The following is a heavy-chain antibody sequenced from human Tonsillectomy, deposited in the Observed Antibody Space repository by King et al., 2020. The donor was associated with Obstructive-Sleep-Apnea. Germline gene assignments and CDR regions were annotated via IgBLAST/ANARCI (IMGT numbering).Heavy chain of an antibody. D-gene: IGHD2-15*01. CDR3: ARDGEDWSGGSCFSFDP. J-gene: IGHJ5*02. CDR2: IIPILGIA. CDR1: AGTFSSYA. Sequence: VQLVQSGAEVKKPGSSVKVSCKASAGTFSSYAISWVRQAPGQGLEWMGGIIPILGIANYAQKFQGRVTMTADKSTSTAYMELSSLRSEDTAVYYCARDGEDWSGGSCFSFDPWGQGTLVTVSS. V-gene: IGHV1-69*04.